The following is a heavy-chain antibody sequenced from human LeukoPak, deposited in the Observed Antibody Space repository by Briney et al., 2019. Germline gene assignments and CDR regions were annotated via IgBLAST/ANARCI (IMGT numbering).Heavy chain of an antibody. CDR3: ARDGGIQRWSHYYYYYMDV. V-gene: IGHV1-69*05. D-gene: IGHD5-18*01. J-gene: IGHJ6*03. CDR2: TIPIFGTA. Sequence: SVKVSCKASGGTFSSYAISWVRQAPGQGLEWMGGTIPIFGTANYAQKFQGRVTITTDESTSTAYMELSSLRSEDTAVYYCARDGGIQRWSHYYYYYMDVWGKGTTVTVSS. CDR1: GGTFSSYA.